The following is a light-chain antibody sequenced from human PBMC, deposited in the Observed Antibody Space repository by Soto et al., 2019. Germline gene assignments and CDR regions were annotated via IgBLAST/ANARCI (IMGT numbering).Light chain of an antibody. J-gene: IGLJ3*02. CDR3: CSYAGSYILV. V-gene: IGLV2-11*01. CDR1: SSDVGGYNY. Sequence: QSALTQPRSVSGSPGQSVTISCTGTSSDVGGYNYVSWYQQHPGKAPQLMIYDVSERPSGVPDRFSGSKSGNTASLTISGLQAEDEADYYCCSYAGSYILVFGGGTKLTVL. CDR2: DVS.